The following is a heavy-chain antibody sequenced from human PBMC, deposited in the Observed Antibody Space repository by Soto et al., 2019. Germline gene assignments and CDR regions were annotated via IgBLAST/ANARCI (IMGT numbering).Heavy chain of an antibody. CDR3: ARGYWFDP. CDR1: GGSFSGYY. J-gene: IGHJ5*02. Sequence: PSETLSLTCAVYGGSFSGYYWSWIRQPPGKGLEWIGEINHSGSTNYNPSLKSRGTKSVDTSKNQFSLKLSSVTAADPAVYCCARGYWFDPWGQGTLVTVSS. V-gene: IGHV4-34*01. CDR2: INHSGST. D-gene: IGHD3-10*01.